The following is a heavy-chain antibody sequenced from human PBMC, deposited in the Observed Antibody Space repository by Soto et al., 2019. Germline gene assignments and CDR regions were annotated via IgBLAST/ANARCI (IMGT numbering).Heavy chain of an antibody. V-gene: IGHV3-23*01. Sequence: GGSLRLSCAASGFTFSSYAMRWVRQAPGKGLEWVAAISGNGGSTYYADSVKGRFTISRDNSKNTLYLQINSLRAEDTALYYCAKALVGATSPWGQGTLVTVSS. CDR3: AKALVGATSP. CDR2: ISGNGGST. CDR1: GFTFSSYA. J-gene: IGHJ5*02. D-gene: IGHD1-26*01.